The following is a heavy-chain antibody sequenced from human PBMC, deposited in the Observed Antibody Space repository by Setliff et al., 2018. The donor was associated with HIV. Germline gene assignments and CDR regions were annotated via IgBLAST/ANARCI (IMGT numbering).Heavy chain of an antibody. J-gene: IGHJ4*02. D-gene: IGHD3-10*01. CDR3: ATLIRGVPIDH. CDR2: IYPGDSDA. Sequence: GESLKISCKGSGYSFTSYWIGWVRQMPGKGLEWMGIIYPGDSDAKYNPSFQGHVTISADKSISTTYLQWSSLEASDTAIYYCATLIRGVPIDHWGQGTLVTVSS. V-gene: IGHV5-51*01. CDR1: GYSFTSYW.